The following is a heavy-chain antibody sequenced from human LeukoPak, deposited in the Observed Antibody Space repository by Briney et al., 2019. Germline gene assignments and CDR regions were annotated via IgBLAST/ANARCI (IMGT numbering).Heavy chain of an antibody. Sequence: ASVKVSCKASGYTFTSYGISWVRQAPGQGLEWMGEIIPIFGTANYAQKFQGRVTITTDESASTAYMELSSLRSEDTAVYYCARVSGSYSRDFDYWGQGTLVTVSS. CDR2: IIPIFGTA. V-gene: IGHV1-69*05. J-gene: IGHJ4*02. CDR1: GYTFTSYG. CDR3: ARVSGSYSRDFDY. D-gene: IGHD1-26*01.